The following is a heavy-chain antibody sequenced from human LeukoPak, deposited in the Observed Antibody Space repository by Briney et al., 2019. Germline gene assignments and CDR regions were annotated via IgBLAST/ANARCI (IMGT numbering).Heavy chain of an antibody. Sequence: GGSLRLSCAASGFTFSSYSMNWVRQAPGKGLEWVSSISSSSSYIYYADSVKGRFTLSRDHAKNSLYLQMNSMRAEETGVYYCAITLEFGGGMDVWGKGTTVTVSS. V-gene: IGHV3-21*01. D-gene: IGHD3-10*01. CDR1: GFTFSSYS. J-gene: IGHJ6*04. CDR3: AITLEFGGGMDV. CDR2: ISSSSSYI.